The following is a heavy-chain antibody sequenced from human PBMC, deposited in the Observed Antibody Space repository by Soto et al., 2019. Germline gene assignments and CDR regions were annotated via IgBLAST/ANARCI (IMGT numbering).Heavy chain of an antibody. CDR3: ARFTRYSIYYFDY. CDR2: IYYSGST. Sequence: SETLSLTCTVSGGSISSGGYYWSWIRQHPGKGLEWIGYIYYSGSTYYNPSLKSRVTISVDTSKNQFSLKLSSVTAADTAVYYCARFTRYSIYYFDYWGQGTLVTVSS. V-gene: IGHV4-31*03. J-gene: IGHJ4*02. D-gene: IGHD5-18*01. CDR1: GGSISSGGYY.